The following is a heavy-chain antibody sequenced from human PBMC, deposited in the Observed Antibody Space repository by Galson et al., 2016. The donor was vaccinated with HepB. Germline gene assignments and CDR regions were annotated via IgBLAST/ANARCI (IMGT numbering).Heavy chain of an antibody. Sequence: QSGAEVTKPGESLKISCQGFGYIFANYWIGWVRQMPGKGLEWMGIIYPGNSETRYSPSFQGQVTISADKSTSTTYLQWSSLKTSDTAMYYCASQRYFDFWGRGTLVTVSS. V-gene: IGHV5-51*03. CDR1: GYIFANYW. D-gene: IGHD2-2*01. CDR2: IYPGNSET. J-gene: IGHJ2*01. CDR3: ASQRYFDF.